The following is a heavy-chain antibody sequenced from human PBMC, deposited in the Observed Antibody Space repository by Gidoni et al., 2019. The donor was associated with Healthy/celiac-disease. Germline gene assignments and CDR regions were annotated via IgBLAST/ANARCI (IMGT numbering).Heavy chain of an antibody. CDR1: GSTFTRHA. D-gene: IGHD2-2*01. J-gene: IGHJ4*02. CDR3: ARARCSSTSCYYYFDY. V-gene: IGHV7-4-1*02. CDR2: INTNTGNP. Sequence: QVQLVQSGSEVKKPGASVKVSCKASGSTFTRHAMNWVRQAPGQGLEWMGWINTNTGNPTYAQGFTGRFVFSLDTSVSTAYLQISSLKAEDTAVYYCARARCSSTSCYYYFDYWGQGTLVTVSS.